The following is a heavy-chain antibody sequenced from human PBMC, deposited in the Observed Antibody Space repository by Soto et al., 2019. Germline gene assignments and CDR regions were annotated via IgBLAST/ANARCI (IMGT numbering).Heavy chain of an antibody. J-gene: IGHJ4*02. CDR3: AKGGIRFLEWLSAHYFDY. CDR1: GFTFSSYG. V-gene: IGHV3-30*18. Sequence: GGSLRLSCAASGFTFSSYGMHWVRQAPGKGLEWVAVISYDGSNKYYADSVKGRFTISRDNSKNTLYLQMNSLRAEDTAVYYCAKGGIRFLEWLSAHYFDYWGQGTLVTVSS. CDR2: ISYDGSNK. D-gene: IGHD3-3*01.